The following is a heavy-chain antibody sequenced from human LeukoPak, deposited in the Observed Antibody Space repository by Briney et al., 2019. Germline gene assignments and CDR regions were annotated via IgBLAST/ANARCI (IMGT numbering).Heavy chain of an antibody. CDR2: IYSSGST. V-gene: IGHV4-4*07. CDR1: GGSISSYY. J-gene: IGHJ5*02. D-gene: IGHD3-10*01. CDR3: SIDSGTTGDVKFDP. Sequence: PSETLSLTCTVSGGSISSYYWSWIRQPAGKGLEWIGRIYSSGSTDYNPSLKSRVTMSVDTSKNKFSLKLSSVTAADTAVYYCSIDSGTTGDVKFDPWGQGTLVTVSS.